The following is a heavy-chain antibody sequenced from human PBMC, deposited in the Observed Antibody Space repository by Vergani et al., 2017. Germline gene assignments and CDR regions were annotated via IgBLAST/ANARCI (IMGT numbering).Heavy chain of an antibody. V-gene: IGHV3-11*01. Sequence: QVQLVESGGDLVKPGGSLRLSCAAPGFTFSDYYMSWIRQAPGKGLEWVSYISSSGTTIYYADSLKGRFTISRDNAKNSLYLQMNSLRAEDTAVYYCARTPVLLWFGELTHYFDYWGQGTLVTVSS. J-gene: IGHJ4*02. CDR3: ARTPVLLWFGELTHYFDY. D-gene: IGHD3-10*01. CDR2: ISSSGTTI. CDR1: GFTFSDYY.